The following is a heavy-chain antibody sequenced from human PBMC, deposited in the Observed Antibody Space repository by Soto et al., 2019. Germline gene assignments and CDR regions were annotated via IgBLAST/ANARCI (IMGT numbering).Heavy chain of an antibody. CDR3: ARVGYDFRSGSFGYGMDV. CDR1: GGSISSYY. D-gene: IGHD3-3*01. Sequence: SETLSLTCTVSGGSISSYYWSWIRQPPGKGLEWIGYIYYSGSTNYNPSLKSRVTISVDTSKNQFSLKLSSVTAADTAVYYCARVGYDFRSGSFGYGMDVWGQGTTVTVSS. V-gene: IGHV4-59*01. J-gene: IGHJ6*02. CDR2: IYYSGST.